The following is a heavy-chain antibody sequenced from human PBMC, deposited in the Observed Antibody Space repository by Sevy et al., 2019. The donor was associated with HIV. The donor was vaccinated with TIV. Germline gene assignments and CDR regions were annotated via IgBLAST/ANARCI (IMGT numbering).Heavy chain of an antibody. Sequence: SETLSLTCTVSGASMRSSHYWGWIRQPPGKGLEWIASVYTGGTTYYNPSLKTRVTISVDTSKNQFSLKLASLTAADTAVYYCARLPQWLGTSFDSWGQGTLVTVSS. J-gene: IGHJ4*02. D-gene: IGHD6-19*01. V-gene: IGHV4-39*01. CDR1: GASMRSSHY. CDR3: ARLPQWLGTSFDS. CDR2: VYTGGTT.